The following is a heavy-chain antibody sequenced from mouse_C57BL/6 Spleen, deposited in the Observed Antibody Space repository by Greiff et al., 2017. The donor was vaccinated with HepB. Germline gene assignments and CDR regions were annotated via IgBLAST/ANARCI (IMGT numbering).Heavy chain of an antibody. CDR2: IDPSDSYT. Sequence: VQLQQPGAELVMPGASVKLSCKASGYTFTSYWMHWVKQRPGQGLEWIGEIDPSDSYTNYNQKFKGKSTLTVDKSSSTAYMQLSSLTSEDSAVYYCARVYYGNYGYFDVWGTGTTVTVSS. CDR1: GYTFTSYW. V-gene: IGHV1-69*01. D-gene: IGHD2-1*01. J-gene: IGHJ1*03. CDR3: ARVYYGNYGYFDV.